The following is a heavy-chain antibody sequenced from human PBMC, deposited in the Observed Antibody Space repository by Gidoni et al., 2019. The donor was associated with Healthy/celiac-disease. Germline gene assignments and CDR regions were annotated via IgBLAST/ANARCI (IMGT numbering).Heavy chain of an antibody. D-gene: IGHD6-19*01. Sequence: QVQLVESGGGVVQPGRSLRLSCAASGFPFSSYGMHWVRQAPGKGLEWVAVISYDGSNKYYADSVKGRFTISRDNSKNTLYLQMNSLRAEDTAVYYCAKDRGEQWLHFGYWGQGTLVTVSS. CDR3: AKDRGEQWLHFGY. J-gene: IGHJ4*02. V-gene: IGHV3-30*18. CDR1: GFPFSSYG. CDR2: ISYDGSNK.